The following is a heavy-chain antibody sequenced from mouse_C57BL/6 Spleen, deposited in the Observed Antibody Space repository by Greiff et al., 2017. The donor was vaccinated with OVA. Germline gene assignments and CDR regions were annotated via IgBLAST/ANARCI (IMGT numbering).Heavy chain of an antibody. V-gene: IGHV3-6*01. CDR3: ARETYYYGSSHFDY. CDR2: ISYDGSN. CDR1: GYSITSGYY. J-gene: IGHJ2*01. D-gene: IGHD1-1*01. Sequence: EVQRVESGPGLVKPSQSLSLTCSVTGYSITSGYYWNWIRQFPGNKLEWMGYISYDGSNNYNPYLKNRISITRDTSKNQFFLKLNSVTTEDTATYYCARETYYYGSSHFDYWGQGTTLTVSS.